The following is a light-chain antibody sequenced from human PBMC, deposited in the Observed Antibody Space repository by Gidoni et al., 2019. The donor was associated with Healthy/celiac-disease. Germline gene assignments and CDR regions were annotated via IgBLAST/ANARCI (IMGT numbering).Light chain of an antibody. CDR3: PHQRT. Sequence: EIVLTHAPATLCLSPGERATLSCRASQSVSSYLAWYQQKPGQAPRLLIYDASNRATGIPARFSGSGSGTDFTLTIRSLVPEDFAVYYCPHQRTFGQGTKVEIK. J-gene: IGKJ1*01. V-gene: IGKV3-11*01. CDR1: QSVSSY. CDR2: DAS.